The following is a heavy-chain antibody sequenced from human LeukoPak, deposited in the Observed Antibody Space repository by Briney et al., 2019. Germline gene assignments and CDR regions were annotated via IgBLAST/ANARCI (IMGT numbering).Heavy chain of an antibody. V-gene: IGHV4-39*07. D-gene: IGHD6-19*01. CDR2: IYYSGST. Sequence: SETLSLTCTVSGGSISSSSYYWGWIRQPPGKGLVWIGSIYYSGSTYYNPSLKSRVTISVDTSKNQFSLKLSSVTAADTAVYYCARGGLYSSGWYGNWFDPWGQGTLVTVSS. J-gene: IGHJ5*02. CDR1: GGSISSSSYY. CDR3: ARGGLYSSGWYGNWFDP.